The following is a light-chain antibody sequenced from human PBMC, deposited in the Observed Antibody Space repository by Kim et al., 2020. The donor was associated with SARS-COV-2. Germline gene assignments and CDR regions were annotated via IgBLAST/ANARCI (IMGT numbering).Light chain of an antibody. V-gene: IGKV3-20*01. CDR2: GAS. J-gene: IGKJ1*01. Sequence: PGERATLSCRASQTVTSNYLAWYQQKPGQAPRLRSYGASSRATGIPDRFSGSGSGTDFTLTSSRLEPEDFAVYYCQQYGSSPATFGQGTKVDIK. CDR3: QQYGSSPAT. CDR1: QTVTSNY.